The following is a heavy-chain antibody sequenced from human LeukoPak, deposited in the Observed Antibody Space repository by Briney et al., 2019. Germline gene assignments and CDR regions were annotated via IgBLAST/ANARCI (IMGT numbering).Heavy chain of an antibody. D-gene: IGHD6-19*01. CDR3: ARSGIAVAFDY. J-gene: IGHJ4*02. V-gene: IGHV4-59*08. CDR1: GGSISSYY. CDR2: IYYSGST. Sequence: SETVSLTCTVSGGSISSYYWSWIRQPPGKGLEWIGYIYYSGSTNYNPSLKSRVTISVDTSKNQFSLKLSSVTAADTAVYYCARSGIAVAFDYWGQGTLVTVSS.